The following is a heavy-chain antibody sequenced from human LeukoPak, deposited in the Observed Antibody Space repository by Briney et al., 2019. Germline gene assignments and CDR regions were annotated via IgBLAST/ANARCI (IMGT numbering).Heavy chain of an antibody. CDR2: IYHSGST. CDR1: GYSISSGYY. V-gene: IGHV4-38-2*02. Sequence: SETLSLTCTVSGYSISSGYYWGWIRQPPGKGLEWIGSIYHSGSTYYNPSLKSRVTISVDTSKNQFSLKLSSVTAADTAVYYCAREGGSYFHYWGQGTLVTVSS. J-gene: IGHJ4*02. D-gene: IGHD1-26*01. CDR3: AREGGSYFHY.